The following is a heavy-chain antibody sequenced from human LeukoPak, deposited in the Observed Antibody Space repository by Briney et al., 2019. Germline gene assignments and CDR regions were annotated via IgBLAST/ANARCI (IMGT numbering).Heavy chain of an antibody. V-gene: IGHV3-30*18. Sequence: PGGSLRLSRAASGFTFSSYGMHWVRQAPGKGLEWVAVISYDGSNKYYADSVKGRFTISRDNSKNTLYLQMNSLRAEDTAVYYCAKDALYYYDSTPQYWGPGNLVTVSS. D-gene: IGHD3-22*01. CDR2: ISYDGSNK. J-gene: IGHJ4*02. CDR1: GFTFSSYG. CDR3: AKDALYYYDSTPQY.